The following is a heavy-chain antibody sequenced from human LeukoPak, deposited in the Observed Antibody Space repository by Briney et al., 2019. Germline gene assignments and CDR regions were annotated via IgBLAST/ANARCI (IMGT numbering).Heavy chain of an antibody. CDR3: AKTSRQPRYSYGSWNDAFDI. Sequence: GGSLRLSCAASGFTFSSYAMSWVRQAPGKGLEWVSAISGSGGSTYYADSVKGRFTISRDNSKNTLYLQMNSLRAEDTAVYYCAKTSRQPRYSYGSWNDAFDIWGQGTMVTVSS. J-gene: IGHJ3*02. V-gene: IGHV3-23*01. CDR2: ISGSGGST. D-gene: IGHD5-18*01. CDR1: GFTFSSYA.